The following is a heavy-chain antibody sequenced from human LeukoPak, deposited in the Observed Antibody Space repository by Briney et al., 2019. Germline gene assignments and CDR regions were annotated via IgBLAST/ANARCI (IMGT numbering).Heavy chain of an antibody. CDR3: ARDPRFDLDY. V-gene: IGHV3-7*01. Sequence: PGGSLRLSCAASGFTFSSYAMVWVRQAPGKGLEWVANIKQDGSERYYADFVKGRFAISRDNAKNSLFLQMNSLRVEDTAVYYCARDPRFDLDYWGQGTLVAVSS. CDR1: GFTFSSYA. CDR2: IKQDGSER. J-gene: IGHJ4*02. D-gene: IGHD3/OR15-3a*01.